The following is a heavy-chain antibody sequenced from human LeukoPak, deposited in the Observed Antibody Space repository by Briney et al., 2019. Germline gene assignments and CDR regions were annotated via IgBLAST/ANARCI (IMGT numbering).Heavy chain of an antibody. V-gene: IGHV1-2*02. CDR3: AGVGIATTGTKYLQH. D-gene: IGHD6-13*01. Sequence: GASVKVSCKASGYTFIDYFIHWVRQAPGQGLEWMGWINPNTGGTNYAQKFQGRVIMTRDTSISTAYMELNRLRSDDTAVFYCAGVGIATTGTKYLQHWGQGTLVTVSS. J-gene: IGHJ1*01. CDR2: INPNTGGT. CDR1: GYTFIDYF.